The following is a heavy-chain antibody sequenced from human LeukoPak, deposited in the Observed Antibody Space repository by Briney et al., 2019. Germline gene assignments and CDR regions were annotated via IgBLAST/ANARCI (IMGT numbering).Heavy chain of an antibody. CDR2: IKSKTDGGTT. V-gene: IGHV3-15*01. CDR3: AKGSNYDFWSGYRFDF. CDR1: GFTFTNAW. D-gene: IGHD3-3*01. Sequence: GGSLRLSCAASGFTFTNAWMSWVRQAPGKGLEWVGRIKSKTDGGTTDYAAPVTGRFTISRDDSKNTLYLQMNSLTTEDTAVYYCAKGSNYDFWSGYRFDFWGQGTLVTVSS. J-gene: IGHJ4*02.